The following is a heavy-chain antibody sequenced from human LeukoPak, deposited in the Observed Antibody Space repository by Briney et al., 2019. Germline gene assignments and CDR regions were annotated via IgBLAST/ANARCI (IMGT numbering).Heavy chain of an antibody. Sequence: ASVKVSCKASGYTFTVYYMHWVRQAPGQGLEWMGRINPNSGGTNYAQKFQGRVTMTRDTSISTAYMELSRLRSDDTAVYYCARDRVSSGWYLYVWGQGTTVTVSS. CDR2: INPNSGGT. CDR1: GYTFTVYY. D-gene: IGHD6-19*01. J-gene: IGHJ6*02. V-gene: IGHV1-2*06. CDR3: ARDRVSSGWYLYV.